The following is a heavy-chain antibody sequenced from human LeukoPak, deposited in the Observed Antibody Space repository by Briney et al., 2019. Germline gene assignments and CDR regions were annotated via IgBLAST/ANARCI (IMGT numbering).Heavy chain of an antibody. D-gene: IGHD2-2*01. J-gene: IGHJ4*02. CDR2: IRNTANNYAT. CDR1: GFTFSGST. CDR3: TAYCLGTSCHSSVDS. Sequence: GESLKLSCAVSGFTFSGSTMHWVRQASGKGLEWVGRIRNTANNYATAYAASLKGRFTISRDDSKSTAYLQMNSLRTEDTAVYYCTAYCLGTSCHSSVDSWGQGTLVTVSS. V-gene: IGHV3-73*01.